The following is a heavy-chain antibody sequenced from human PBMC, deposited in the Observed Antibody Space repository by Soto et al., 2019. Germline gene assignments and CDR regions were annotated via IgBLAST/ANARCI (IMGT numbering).Heavy chain of an antibody. Sequence: FSSYAISWVRQAPGQGLEWMGGIIPIFGTANYAQKFQGRVTITADESTSTAYMELSSLRSEDTAVYYCARGHSDSSGWYGRGYYFDYWGQGTLVTVSS. CDR3: ARGHSDSSGWYGRGYYFDY. V-gene: IGHV1-69*01. CDR2: IIPIFGTA. J-gene: IGHJ4*02. D-gene: IGHD6-19*01. CDR1: FSSYA.